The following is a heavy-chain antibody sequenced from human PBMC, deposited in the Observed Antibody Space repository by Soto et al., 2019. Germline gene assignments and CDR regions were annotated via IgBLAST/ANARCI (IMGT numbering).Heavy chain of an antibody. CDR2: VRYDGSNT. V-gene: IGHV3-33*01. J-gene: IGHJ4*02. CDR1: AFIFTGYG. CDR3: ARDGVGATAYFGYFDY. D-gene: IGHD1-26*01. Sequence: QVQLVESGGGVVPPGRSLRLSCAASAFIFTGYGMHWVRQAPGKGLEWVAVVRYDGSNTYYADSVKGRFIISRDNPKNTLYLQMNSLRAEDTAVYYCARDGVGATAYFGYFDYWGQGTLVTVSS.